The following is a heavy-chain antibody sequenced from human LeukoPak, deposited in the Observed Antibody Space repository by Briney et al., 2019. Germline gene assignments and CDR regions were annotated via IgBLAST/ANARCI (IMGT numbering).Heavy chain of an antibody. J-gene: IGHJ3*02. CDR1: GGSISSGGYS. CDR3: ARSHDILAGYYKPHAFDI. Sequence: SQTLSLTCAVSGGSISSGGYSWSWIRQPPGKGMEWIGYIYHSGSTYYNPSLKSRVTISVDRSKNQFSLKLSSVTAADTAVYYCARSHDILAGYYKPHAFDIWGQGTMVTVSS. D-gene: IGHD3-9*01. CDR2: IYHSGST. V-gene: IGHV4-30-2*01.